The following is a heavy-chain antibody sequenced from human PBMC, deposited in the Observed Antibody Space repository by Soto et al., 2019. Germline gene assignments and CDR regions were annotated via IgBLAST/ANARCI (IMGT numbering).Heavy chain of an antibody. CDR1: GTIFSSYA. CDR3: ARTFYDESGYHYEMDY. CDR2: IIPIFGTK. V-gene: IGHV1-69*01. J-gene: IGHJ4*02. Sequence: QVQLVQSGAEVKKPGSSVKVSCKVSGTIFSSYAITWVRQAPGQGLEWMGGIIPIFGTKNYTEKLRDRISITADESTSTAYMELNSLRSEDTAVYYCARTFYDESGYHYEMDYWGQGTLVTVSS. D-gene: IGHD3-22*01.